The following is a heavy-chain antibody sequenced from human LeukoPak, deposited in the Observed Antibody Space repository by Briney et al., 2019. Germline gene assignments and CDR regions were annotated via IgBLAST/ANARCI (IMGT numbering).Heavy chain of an antibody. Sequence: GGSLRLSCAASGFTFSNAWMSWVRQAPGKGLEWVGCIKSKTDGGTTDYAAPVKGRFTISRDDSKNTLYLQMNSLKTEDTAVYYCQLGLDYWGQGTLVTVSS. CDR3: QLGLDY. D-gene: IGHD6-6*01. CDR2: IKSKTDGGTT. J-gene: IGHJ4*02. CDR1: GFTFSNAW. V-gene: IGHV3-15*01.